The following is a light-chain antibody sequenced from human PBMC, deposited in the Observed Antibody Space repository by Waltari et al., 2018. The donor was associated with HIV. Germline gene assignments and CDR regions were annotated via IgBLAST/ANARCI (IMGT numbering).Light chain of an antibody. J-gene: IGLJ2*01. V-gene: IGLV2-23*02. CDR2: EVS. Sequence: QSALTQPASVSGSPGQSITISCTGPSSDVGGFNLVSWYQQHPGKPPKLMIYEVSKRPSGVSNRFSGSKSGNTASLTISGLQAEDEADYYCCAYAGSTTYVIFGGGTKLTVL. CDR3: CAYAGSTTYVI. CDR1: SSDVGGFNL.